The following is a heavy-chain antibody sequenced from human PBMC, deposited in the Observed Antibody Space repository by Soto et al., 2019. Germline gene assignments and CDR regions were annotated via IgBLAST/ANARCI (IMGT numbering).Heavy chain of an antibody. CDR3: ARDRGPSIGYYPYWFDP. V-gene: IGHV1-69*12. D-gene: IGHD3-22*01. CDR1: GGTFSSYA. CDR2: IIPIFGTA. Sequence: QVQLVQSGAEVKKPGSSVKVSCKASGGTFSSYAISWVRQAPGQGLEWMGEIIPIFGTANYAQKFQGRVTITADESTRTAYIELSSLRSEDTAVYYCARDRGPSIGYYPYWFDPWGQGTLVSVSS. J-gene: IGHJ5*02.